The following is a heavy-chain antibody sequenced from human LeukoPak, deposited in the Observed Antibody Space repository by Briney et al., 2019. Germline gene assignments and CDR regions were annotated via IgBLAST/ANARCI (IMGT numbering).Heavy chain of an antibody. CDR2: INPSGGST. J-gene: IGHJ1*01. V-gene: IGHV1-46*01. CDR3: ARDPSPDSSGFRAEYFQH. CDR1: GYTFTSYY. D-gene: IGHD3-22*01. Sequence: GASVKVSCKASGYTFTSYYMHWVRQAPGQGLEWMGIINPSGGSTSYAQKFQGRVTMTRDTPTSTVYTELSSLRSEDTAVYYCARDPSPDSSGFRAEYFQHWGQGTLVTVSS.